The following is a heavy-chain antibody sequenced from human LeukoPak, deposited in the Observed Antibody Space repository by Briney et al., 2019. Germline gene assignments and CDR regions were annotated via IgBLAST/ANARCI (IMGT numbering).Heavy chain of an antibody. CDR2: INPSGGST. V-gene: IGHV1-46*01. J-gene: IGHJ4*02. D-gene: IGHD6-13*01. Sequence: ASVKVSCKASGYTFTSYYMHWVRQAPGQGLEWMGIINPSGGSTSYAQKFQGRVTMTRDTSTNTVYMELSSLRSEDTAVYYCARAQDRIAAAGWGWYCFDYWGQGTLVTVSS. CDR1: GYTFTSYY. CDR3: ARAQDRIAAAGWGWYCFDY.